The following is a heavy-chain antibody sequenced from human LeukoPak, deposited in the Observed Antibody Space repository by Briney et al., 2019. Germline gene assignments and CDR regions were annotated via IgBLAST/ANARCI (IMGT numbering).Heavy chain of an antibody. CDR3: ARLTGRTGVDY. CDR1: GGSISSYY. Sequence: SETLSLTCTVSGGSISSYYWSWIRQPPGKGLEWIGYIYYSGSTNYNPSLKSRVTISVDTSKNQFSLKLSSVTAADTAVYYCARLTGRTGVDYWGQGTLVTVSS. CDR2: IYYSGST. J-gene: IGHJ4*02. V-gene: IGHV4-59*01. D-gene: IGHD1-1*01.